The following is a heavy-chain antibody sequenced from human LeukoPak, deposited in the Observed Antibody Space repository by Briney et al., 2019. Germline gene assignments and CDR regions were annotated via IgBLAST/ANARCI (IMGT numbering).Heavy chain of an antibody. CDR1: GYTFTNYG. J-gene: IGHJ4*02. CDR2: ISTYNTNT. V-gene: IGHV1-18*01. CDR3: ARGRLATVPFDY. Sequence: ASVEVSCKASGYTFTNYGITWVRQAPGQGLEWMGWISTYNTNTDYARKLQGRVTMTTDTSTSTAYMGLRSLTSDDTAVYYCARGRLATVPFDYWGQGTLVTVSS. D-gene: IGHD4-17*01.